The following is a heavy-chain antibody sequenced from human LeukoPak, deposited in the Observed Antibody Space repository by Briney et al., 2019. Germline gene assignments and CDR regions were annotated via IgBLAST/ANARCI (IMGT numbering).Heavy chain of an antibody. CDR2: IYSGGNT. Sequence: GGSLRLSCAASGFTFSNYPMMWIRQAPGKGLEWVSVIYSGGNTYYADSVKGRFTISRDNSKNTVYLQINSLRADDTAVYYCARVAMAYSSGWYIDYWGQGTLVTVSS. CDR1: GFTFSNYP. D-gene: IGHD6-19*01. CDR3: ARVAMAYSSGWYIDY. J-gene: IGHJ4*02. V-gene: IGHV3-53*01.